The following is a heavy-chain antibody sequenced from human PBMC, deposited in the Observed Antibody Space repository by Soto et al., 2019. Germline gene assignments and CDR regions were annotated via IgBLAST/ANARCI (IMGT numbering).Heavy chain of an antibody. CDR2: IYSGGSA. V-gene: IGHV3-66*01. CDR1: GLIVSSNY. Sequence: EVQLVESGGGLVQPGGSLRLSCAASGLIVSSNYMNWVRQAPGKGLEWVSVIYSGGSAYYADSVKGRFTISRDNSQNTLYLQMNNLRAEDTAVYCCARDRDSSGWSRGFDYWGQGTLVTVSS. CDR3: ARDRDSSGWSRGFDY. J-gene: IGHJ4*02. D-gene: IGHD6-19*01.